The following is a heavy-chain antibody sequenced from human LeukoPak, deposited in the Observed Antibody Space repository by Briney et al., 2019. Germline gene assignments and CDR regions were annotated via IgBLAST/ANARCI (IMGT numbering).Heavy chain of an antibody. D-gene: IGHD2-15*01. V-gene: IGHV3-48*03. CDR2: ISSSGDSI. CDR1: GFSLTTYE. CDR3: ARVVTGTPI. Sequence: PGGSLRLSCAASGFSLTTYEMNWVRQAPGKGLEWVSYISSSGDSIYYADSVKGRFTISRDNAKNSLYLQMNSLRDEDTAVYYCARVVTGTPIWGQGTLVTVSS. J-gene: IGHJ4*02.